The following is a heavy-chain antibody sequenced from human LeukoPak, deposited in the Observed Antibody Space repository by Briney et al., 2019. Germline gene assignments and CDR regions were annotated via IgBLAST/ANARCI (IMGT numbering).Heavy chain of an antibody. CDR1: GGSISSSSYY. J-gene: IGHJ3*02. CDR2: IFYSGST. Sequence: PSETLSLTCTVSGGSISSSSYYWGWIRQPPGKGLEWIGNIFYSGSTYYNPSLKSRVTISVDTSKNQFSLKLRSVTAADTAVYYCARLLAVAGGDAFDIWGQGKMVTVSS. D-gene: IGHD6-19*01. V-gene: IGHV4-39*01. CDR3: ARLLAVAGGDAFDI.